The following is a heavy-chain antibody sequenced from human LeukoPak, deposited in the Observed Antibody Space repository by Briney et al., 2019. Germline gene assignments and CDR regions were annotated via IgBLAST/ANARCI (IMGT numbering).Heavy chain of an antibody. CDR3: ARAYGSSSPFDY. Sequence: GGSLRLSCAASGFTFSSYSMNWIRQAPGKGLEWVSYISSSSSTIYYSDSVKGRFTISRDNATNSLYLQMNSLRAEDTAVYYCARAYGSSSPFDYWGQGTLVTVSS. D-gene: IGHD6-6*01. CDR2: ISSSSSTI. CDR1: GFTFSSYS. J-gene: IGHJ4*02. V-gene: IGHV3-48*01.